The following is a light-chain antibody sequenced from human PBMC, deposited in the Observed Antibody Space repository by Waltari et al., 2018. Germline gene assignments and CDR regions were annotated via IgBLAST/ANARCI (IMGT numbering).Light chain of an antibody. CDR2: KAS. CDR1: QNVSPW. Sequence: DIQMTQSPSTLSASVGDRVTITCRASQNVSPWLAWYQHKPGKAPKLLIYKASRLESGGPSRFSGSGSGTEFTLTISCLQPDDFATYYCQHYKTSSRTFGQGTKVEFK. V-gene: IGKV1-5*03. CDR3: QHYKTSSRT. J-gene: IGKJ1*01.